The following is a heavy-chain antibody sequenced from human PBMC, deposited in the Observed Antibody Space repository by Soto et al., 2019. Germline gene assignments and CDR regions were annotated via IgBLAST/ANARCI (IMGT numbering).Heavy chain of an antibody. V-gene: IGHV3-21*01. J-gene: IGHJ6*02. CDR3: AGYYYDILTGKKWGYYYYGMDV. CDR1: GFTFSSYS. D-gene: IGHD3-9*01. Sequence: GGSLRLSCAASGFTFSSYSINWVRQAPGKGLEWVSSISSSSSYIYYADSVKGRFTISRDNAKNSLYLQMNSLRAEDTAVYYCAGYYYDILTGKKWGYYYYGMDVWGQGTTVTVSS. CDR2: ISSSSSYI.